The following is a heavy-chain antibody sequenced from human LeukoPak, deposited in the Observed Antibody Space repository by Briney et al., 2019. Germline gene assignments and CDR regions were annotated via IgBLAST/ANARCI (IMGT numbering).Heavy chain of an antibody. Sequence: SETLSLTCAASGGSFSGYYWSWIRQPPGKGLEWIGEINDDGTTTYNPSLKSRVTISVDTSKRQFSLRLGSVTAADAAVYYCAGIRLGNNAFDVWGQGTVVTVSS. CDR3: AGIRLGNNAFDV. CDR1: GGSFSGYY. CDR2: INDDGTT. J-gene: IGHJ3*01. D-gene: IGHD1-1*01. V-gene: IGHV4-34*01.